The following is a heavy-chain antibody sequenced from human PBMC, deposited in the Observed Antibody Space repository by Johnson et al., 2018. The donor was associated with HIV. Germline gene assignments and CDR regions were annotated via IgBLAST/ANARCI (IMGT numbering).Heavy chain of an antibody. J-gene: IGHJ3*02. CDR1: GFTFSSYG. CDR2: ISYDGSNK. Sequence: QVQLVESGGGVVQPGRSLRLSCAASGFTFSSYGMHWVRQAPGKGLEWVAVISYDGSNKYYADSVKGRFTISRDNSKNTLYLTMNSLRAEDTAVYYCAKAGYSSGWYLGAFDIWGQGTMVTVSS. CDR3: AKAGYSSGWYLGAFDI. D-gene: IGHD6-19*01. V-gene: IGHV3-30*18.